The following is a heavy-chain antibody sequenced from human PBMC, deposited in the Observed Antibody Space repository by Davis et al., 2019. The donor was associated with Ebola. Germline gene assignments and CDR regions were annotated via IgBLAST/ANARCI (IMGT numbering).Heavy chain of an antibody. Sequence: PGGSLRLSCAASGFTFSSYAMSWVRQAPGKGLEWVSAISGSGGSTYYADSVKGRFTISRDNSKNTLYLQMNSLRAEDTAVYYCAKPSIVVVPAATYNDAFDIWGQGTMVTVSS. CDR2: ISGSGGST. CDR3: AKPSIVVVPAATYNDAFDI. CDR1: GFTFSSYA. J-gene: IGHJ3*02. D-gene: IGHD2-2*01. V-gene: IGHV3-23*01.